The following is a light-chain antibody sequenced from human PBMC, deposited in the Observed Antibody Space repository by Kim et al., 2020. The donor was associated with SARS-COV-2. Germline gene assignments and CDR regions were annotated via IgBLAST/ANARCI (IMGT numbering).Light chain of an antibody. CDR1: SSDVGGYNF. CDR3: TSYTSTITWV. Sequence: SITISCTGTSSDVGGYNFVSWYQQYPGKAPKLMIYAVSKRPSGVSNRFSGSKSGNTASLTISGLQAEDEADYYCTSYTSTITWVFGGGTQLTVL. CDR2: AVS. J-gene: IGLJ3*02. V-gene: IGLV2-14*04.